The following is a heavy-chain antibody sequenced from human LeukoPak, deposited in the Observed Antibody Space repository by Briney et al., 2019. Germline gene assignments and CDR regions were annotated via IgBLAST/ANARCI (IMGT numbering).Heavy chain of an antibody. V-gene: IGHV1-2*02. D-gene: IGHD2-21*01. CDR2: INPNSGGT. CDR1: GYTFTGYY. CDR3: ARDQRLWWSRDVYYFDY. Sequence: GASVKVSCKASGYTFTGYYMHWVRQAPGQGLEWMGWINPNSGGTNYAQKFQGRVTMTRDTSISTAYMELRRLRDDDTAVYYCARDQRLWWSRDVYYFDYWGQGTLVTVSS. J-gene: IGHJ4*02.